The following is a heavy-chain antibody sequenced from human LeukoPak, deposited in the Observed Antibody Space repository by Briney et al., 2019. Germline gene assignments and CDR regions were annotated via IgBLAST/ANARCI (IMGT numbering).Heavy chain of an antibody. CDR2: IIPIFGTA. CDR3: ARSLWWYPEDAFDI. V-gene: IGHV1-69*05. J-gene: IGHJ3*02. D-gene: IGHD4-23*01. CDR1: GGTFSSYA. Sequence: SSVKVSCKASGGTFSSYAISWVRQAPGQGLEWMGGIIPIFGTANYAQKFQGRVTITTDESTSTAYMELSRLRSEDTAVYYCARSLWWYPEDAFDIWGQGTMVTVSS.